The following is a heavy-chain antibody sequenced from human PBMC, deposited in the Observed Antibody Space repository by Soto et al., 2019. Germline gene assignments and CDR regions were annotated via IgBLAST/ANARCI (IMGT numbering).Heavy chain of an antibody. V-gene: IGHV4-30-2*01. CDR1: GGSISSGGYS. CDR3: ARGGLLPDY. J-gene: IGHJ4*02. CDR2: ISHTGST. D-gene: IGHD6-19*01. Sequence: QLQLQESGSGLVKPSQTLSLTCAVSGGSISSGGYSWSWIRQPPGKGLEWIGYISHTGSTYYNPSLKSRVTRSVDRSKNQFSLRLSSVTAADAAVYYCARGGLLPDYWGQGTLVTVSS.